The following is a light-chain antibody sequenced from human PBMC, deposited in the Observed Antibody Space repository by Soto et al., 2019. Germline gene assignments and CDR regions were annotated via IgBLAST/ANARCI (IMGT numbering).Light chain of an antibody. V-gene: IGKV4-1*01. J-gene: IGKJ2*01. Sequence: DIVMTQSPESLAVSLGETATINCKSSQSVLYSSNNKNYLAWYQQKPGQPPKLLIYWASTRESGVPDRFSGSGSGTDFTLTISSLQAEDVAVYYCQQYYSTLPYTFGQGTKLEIK. CDR2: WAS. CDR1: QSVLYSSNNKNY. CDR3: QQYYSTLPYT.